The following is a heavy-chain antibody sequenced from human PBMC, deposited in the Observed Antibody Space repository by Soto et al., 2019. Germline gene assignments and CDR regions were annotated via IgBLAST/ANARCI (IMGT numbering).Heavy chain of an antibody. CDR2: ISGSGVSA. CDR1: GFIFSSYA. J-gene: IGHJ4*02. V-gene: IGHV3-23*01. CDR3: VKVRGGFYTYYFDY. Sequence: VRLSCAASGFIFSSYAMNWVRQAPGKGLEWVSGISGSGVSAYYADSVKGRFSISRDNSKNTLYLQMNSLRAEDTAIYYCVKVRGGFYTYYFDYWGQGTLVTVSS. D-gene: IGHD3-10*01.